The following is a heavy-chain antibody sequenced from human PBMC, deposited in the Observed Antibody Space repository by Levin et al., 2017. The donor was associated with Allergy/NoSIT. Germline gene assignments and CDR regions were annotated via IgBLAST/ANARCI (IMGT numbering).Heavy chain of an antibody. CDR3: AKGSYCSAGTCYSRLGY. Sequence: GGSLRLSCAASGFTFSSDVMSWVRQAPGKGLEWVSGISGSGDATYYADSVRGRFTISRDNSKNMLSLQMNSLRAEDTALYYCAKGSYCSAGTCYSRLGYRGQGTLVTVSS. CDR1: GFTFSSDV. V-gene: IGHV3-23*01. D-gene: IGHD2-15*01. J-gene: IGHJ4*02. CDR2: ISGSGDAT.